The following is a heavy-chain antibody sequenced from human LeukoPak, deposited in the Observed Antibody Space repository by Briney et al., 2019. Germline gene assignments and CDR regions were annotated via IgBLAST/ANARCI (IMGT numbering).Heavy chain of an antibody. V-gene: IGHV3-30*04. CDR2: ISYDGSNK. Sequence: GRSLRLSCAASGFTFSSYAMHWVRQAPGKGLEWVAVISYDGSNKYYADSVKGRFTISRDNSKNTLYLQMNSLRAEDTAVYYCARDVTSPEAFDIWGQGTMVTVSS. CDR3: ARDVTSPEAFDI. J-gene: IGHJ3*02. CDR1: GFTFSSYA. D-gene: IGHD2-21*02.